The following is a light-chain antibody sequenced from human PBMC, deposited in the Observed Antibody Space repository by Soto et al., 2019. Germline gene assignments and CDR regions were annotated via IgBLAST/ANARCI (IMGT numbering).Light chain of an antibody. Sequence: DIQMTQSPSTLSASVGDRVTITCRASQGIISFLAWYQQKPGKVPKLLISAASTLQSGVPSRFSGSGSGTDFTLTISSLQPEDVATYYCQKYNTAPLTFGGGTKVDI. V-gene: IGKV1-27*01. CDR2: AAS. CDR1: QGIISF. J-gene: IGKJ4*01. CDR3: QKYNTAPLT.